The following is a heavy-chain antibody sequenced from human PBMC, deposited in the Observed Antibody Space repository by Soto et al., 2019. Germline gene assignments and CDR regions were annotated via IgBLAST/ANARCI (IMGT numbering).Heavy chain of an antibody. CDR2: IWYDGSNK. CDR1: GFTFSSYG. D-gene: IGHD6-19*01. J-gene: IGHJ4*02. Sequence: GGSLRLSCAASGFTFSSYGMHWVRQAPGKGLEWVAVIWYDGSNKYYADSVKGRFTISRDNSKNTLYLQMNSLRAEDTAVYYCARDREHVAVAPGLFDYWGQGTLVTVSS. V-gene: IGHV3-33*01. CDR3: ARDREHVAVAPGLFDY.